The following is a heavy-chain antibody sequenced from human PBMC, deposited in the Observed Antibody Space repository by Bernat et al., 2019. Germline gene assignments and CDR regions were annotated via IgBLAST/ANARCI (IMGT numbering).Heavy chain of an antibody. CDR1: GFTFSSYA. CDR2: ISGSGGST. V-gene: IGHV3-23*01. CDR3: AREGGYSYGYSGSFDY. D-gene: IGHD5-18*01. J-gene: IGHJ4*02. Sequence: EVQLLESGGGLVQPGGSLRLSCAASGFTFSSYAMSWVRQAPGKGLEWVSAISGSGGSTYYADSVKGRFTISRDNSKNTLYLQMNSLRAEDTAVYYCAREGGYSYGYSGSFDYWGQGTLVTVSS.